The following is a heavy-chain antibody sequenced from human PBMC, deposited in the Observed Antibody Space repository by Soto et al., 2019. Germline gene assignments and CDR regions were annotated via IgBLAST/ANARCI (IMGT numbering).Heavy chain of an antibody. J-gene: IGHJ6*02. CDR1: GYTFTGYY. CDR2: INPNSGGT. Sequence: VASVKVSFKASGYTFTGYYMHWVRQAPGQGLEWMGWINPNSGGTNYAQKFQGWVTMTRDTSISTAYMELSRLRSDDTAVYYCAKSNADLGYCSSTSCYGYYYGMDVWGQGTTVTVSS. D-gene: IGHD2-2*01. CDR3: AKSNADLGYCSSTSCYGYYYGMDV. V-gene: IGHV1-2*04.